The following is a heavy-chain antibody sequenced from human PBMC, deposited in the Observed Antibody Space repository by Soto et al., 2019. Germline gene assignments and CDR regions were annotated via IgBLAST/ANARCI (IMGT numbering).Heavy chain of an antibody. CDR2: LSGNSGTT. CDR1: GFTFSTYA. J-gene: IGHJ4*02. V-gene: IGHV3-23*01. CDR3: AKGSKFTIFSPNDY. D-gene: IGHD3-3*01. Sequence: PGGSMRLSCAAAGFTFSTYAMTWVRQAPGKGLEWVSALSGNSGTTYSADSVKGRFTISRDNSRNTLYLQMSSLRAEDTALYFCAKGSKFTIFSPNDYWGQGPLVTVS.